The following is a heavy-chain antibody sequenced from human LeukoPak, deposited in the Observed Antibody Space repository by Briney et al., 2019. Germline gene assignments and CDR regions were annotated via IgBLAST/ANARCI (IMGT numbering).Heavy chain of an antibody. CDR3: AKARFGESY. CDR1: GFTFSSYD. V-gene: IGHV3-23*01. CDR2: ISGGGSLT. Sequence: GGSLRLSCAASGFTFSSYDMSWVRQAPGKGLEWVSAISGGGSLTYYADSVKGRFTISRDNSKKKLFLQMSSLRAEDTAVYYCAKARFGESYWGQGTLVTVSS. D-gene: IGHD3-10*01. J-gene: IGHJ4*02.